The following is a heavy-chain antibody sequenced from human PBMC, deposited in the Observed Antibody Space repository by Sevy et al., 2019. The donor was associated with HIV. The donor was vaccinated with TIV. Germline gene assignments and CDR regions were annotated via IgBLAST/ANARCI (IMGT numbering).Heavy chain of an antibody. J-gene: IGHJ4*02. D-gene: IGHD1-26*01. CDR1: GFTFTSYA. Sequence: GGSLRLSCPVSGFTFTSYAMSWVRQAPGRGLEWVSTISNSGSNTHYADSVKGRFTISRNNSKNTLYLEMNSLRAKDTAIYYCATDVGPIMFDYWGQGTLVTVSS. CDR2: ISNSGSNT. V-gene: IGHV3-23*01. CDR3: ATDVGPIMFDY.